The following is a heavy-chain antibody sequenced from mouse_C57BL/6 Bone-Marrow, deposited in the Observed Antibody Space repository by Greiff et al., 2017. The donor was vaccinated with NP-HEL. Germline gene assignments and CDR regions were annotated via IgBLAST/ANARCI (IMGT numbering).Heavy chain of an antibody. CDR1: GYTFTSYW. D-gene: IGHD1-1*01. V-gene: IGHV1-50*01. CDR2: IDPSDSYT. CDR3: ARSSYYGSSYPYYFDY. Sequence: QVQLQQPGAELVKPGASVKLSCKASGYTFTSYWMQWVKQRPGQGLEWIGEIDPSDSYTNYNQKFKGKATLTVDTSSSTAYMQLSSLTSEDSAVYYCARSSYYGSSYPYYFDYWGQGTTLTVSS. J-gene: IGHJ2*01.